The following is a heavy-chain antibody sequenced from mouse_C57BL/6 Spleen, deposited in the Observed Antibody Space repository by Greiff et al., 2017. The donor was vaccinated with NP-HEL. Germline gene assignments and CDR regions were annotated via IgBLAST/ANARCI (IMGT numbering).Heavy chain of an antibody. CDR3: AREASYDGYFDY. D-gene: IGHD2-3*01. V-gene: IGHV1-64*01. CDR2: IHPNSGSS. J-gene: IGHJ2*01. Sequence: QVQLQQPGAELVKPGASVKLSCKASGYTFTSYWIHWVKQRPGQGLEWIGMIHPNSGSSNYNEKFKSKATLTVDKSSSTAYMQLSRLPSEDSAVYDCAREASYDGYFDYWGQGTTLTVSS. CDR1: GYTFTSYW.